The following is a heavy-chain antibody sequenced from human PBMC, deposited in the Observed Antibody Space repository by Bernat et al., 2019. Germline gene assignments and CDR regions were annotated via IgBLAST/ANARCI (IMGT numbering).Heavy chain of an antibody. CDR2: IFSNDEK. CDR3: ARLGYCSSTSCPGYYFDY. CDR1: GFSLSTARMG. J-gene: IGHJ4*02. D-gene: IGHD2-2*01. Sequence: QVTLKESGPVLVKPTETLTLTCTVSGFSLSTARMGVSWIRQPPGKALEWLAHIFSNDEKSYSTSLKSRLTISKDTSKSQVVLTLTNMDPVDTATYYCARLGYCSSTSCPGYYFDYRGQGTLVTVSS. V-gene: IGHV2-26*01.